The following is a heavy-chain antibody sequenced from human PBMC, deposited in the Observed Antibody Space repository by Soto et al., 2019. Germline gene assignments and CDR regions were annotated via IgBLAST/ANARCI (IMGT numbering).Heavy chain of an antibody. CDR2: ISSSSSYT. V-gene: IGHV3-11*06. CDR1: GFTFSDYY. Sequence: VGSLRLSCAASGFTFSDYYMSWIRQAPGKGLEWVSYISSSSSYTNYADSVKGRFTISRDNAKNSLYLQMNSLRAEDTAVYYCARDGVVTAIRSPYYYGMDVWGQGTTVTVSS. CDR3: ARDGVVTAIRSPYYYGMDV. J-gene: IGHJ6*02. D-gene: IGHD2-21*02.